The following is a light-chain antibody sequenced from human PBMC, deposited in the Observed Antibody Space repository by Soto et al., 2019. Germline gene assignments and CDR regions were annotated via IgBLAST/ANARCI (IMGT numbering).Light chain of an antibody. J-gene: IGKJ1*01. CDR1: QPISDR. Sequence: DIPMTQSPSTLSASVGDRVTITCRASQPISDRLAWYQQKPGKAPKVLIYDSSILQSGVPSRFSGSGSGTEFVLTIYGLQPDDFATYYCQYYALVWAFGQGTKVEIK. CDR3: QYYALVWA. CDR2: DSS. V-gene: IGKV1-5*01.